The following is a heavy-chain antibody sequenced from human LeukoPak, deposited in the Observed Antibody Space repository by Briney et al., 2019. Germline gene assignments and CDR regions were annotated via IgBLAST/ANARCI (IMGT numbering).Heavy chain of an antibody. CDR2: IYYSGST. D-gene: IGHD3-16*01. J-gene: IGHJ3*02. Sequence: SETLSLTCTVSGGSISSYYWSWIRQPPGKGLEWIGYIYYSGSTNYNPSLKSRVTISVDTSKNQFSLKLSSVTAADTAVYYCARVDLGDAFVIWGQGTMVTVSS. CDR3: ARVDLGDAFVI. CDR1: GGSISSYY. V-gene: IGHV4-59*01.